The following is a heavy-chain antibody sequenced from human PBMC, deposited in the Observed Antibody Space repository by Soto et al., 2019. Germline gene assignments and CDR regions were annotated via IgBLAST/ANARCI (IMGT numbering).Heavy chain of an antibody. V-gene: IGHV1-3*05. Sequence: QVQLVQSGAEEKKPGASVKVSCKASVYTFTRYAMHWVRQAPGQRLEWMGWINAGNGNTKYSQKFQGRVTITRDTSASTAYMELSSLRSEDTAVYYWASAYCGGDCSNYYDGMDVWGQVTTVTVS. CDR3: ASAYCGGDCSNYYDGMDV. CDR2: INAGNGNT. J-gene: IGHJ6*02. CDR1: VYTFTRYA. D-gene: IGHD2-21*02.